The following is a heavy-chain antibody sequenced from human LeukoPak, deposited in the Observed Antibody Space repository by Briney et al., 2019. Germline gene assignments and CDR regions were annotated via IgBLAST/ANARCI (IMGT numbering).Heavy chain of an antibody. V-gene: IGHV3-11*01. CDR1: GFTFSDYY. D-gene: IGHD3-9*01. CDR2: ISSSGSTI. CDR3: ARVRSGYPRGAFDY. J-gene: IGHJ4*02. Sequence: TSGGSLRLSCAASGFTFSDYYMSWIRQAPGKGLEWVSYISSSGSTIYYADSVKGRFTISRDNAKNSLYLQMNSLRAEDTAVYYCARVRSGYPRGAFDYWGQGTLVTVSS.